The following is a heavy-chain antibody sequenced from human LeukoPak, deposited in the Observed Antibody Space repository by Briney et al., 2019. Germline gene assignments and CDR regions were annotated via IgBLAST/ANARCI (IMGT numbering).Heavy chain of an antibody. V-gene: IGHV3-23*01. CDR1: GFTFSSYA. Sequence: GGSLRLSCAASGFTFSSYAMSWVRQAPGKGLEWVSAISGSGGSTYYADSVKGRFTISRDNSKNTLYLQMNSLRAEDTAVYYCANLITFGGVIEPWGQGTLVTASS. CDR3: ANLITFGGVIEP. J-gene: IGHJ5*02. D-gene: IGHD3-16*01. CDR2: ISGSGGST.